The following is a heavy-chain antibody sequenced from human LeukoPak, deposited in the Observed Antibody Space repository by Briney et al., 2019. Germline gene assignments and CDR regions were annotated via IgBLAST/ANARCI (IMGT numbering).Heavy chain of an antibody. CDR3: ARDFCSGGSCYSRFDY. D-gene: IGHD2-15*01. V-gene: IGHV1-2*02. CDR1: GYTFTGYY. CDR2: INPNSGGT. J-gene: IGHJ4*02. Sequence: ASVKVSCKASGYTFTGYYMHWVRQAPGQGLEWMGWINPNSGGTNYAQKFQGRVTMTRDTSISTAYMELSRLRSYDTAVYYCARDFCSGGSCYSRFDYWGQGTLVTVSS.